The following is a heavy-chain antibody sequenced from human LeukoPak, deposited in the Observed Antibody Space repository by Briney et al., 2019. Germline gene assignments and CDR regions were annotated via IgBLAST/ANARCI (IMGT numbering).Heavy chain of an antibody. J-gene: IGHJ4*02. CDR1: GFTFSTYW. V-gene: IGHV3-7*01. D-gene: IGHD1-26*01. CDR3: ARDKVVGATKFDC. CDR2: LKQDGSEK. Sequence: PGGSLRLSCAASGFTFSTYWMIWVRQAPGKGLEWVANLKQDGSEKYYVDSVKGRFTISRDNAENSVYLQMNSLRAEDTAVYYCARDKVVGATKFDCWGQGTLVTVSS.